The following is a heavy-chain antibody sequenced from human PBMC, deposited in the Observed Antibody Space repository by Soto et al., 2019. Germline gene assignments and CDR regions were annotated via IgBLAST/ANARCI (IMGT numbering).Heavy chain of an antibody. J-gene: IGHJ4*02. D-gene: IGHD3-22*01. V-gene: IGHV4-39*07. CDR2: IYSSGST. CDR1: GVSISNGSYY. CDR3: ARIGLYDSDDYYYPDY. Sequence: SETLSLTCTVSGVSISNGSYYWDWSRQPPGKGLEWIGSIYSSGSTFYNPSQKNRVTMSLDASKNQVSLKLSSVTAADTAVYYCARIGLYDSDDYYYPDYWGQGTLVTVSS.